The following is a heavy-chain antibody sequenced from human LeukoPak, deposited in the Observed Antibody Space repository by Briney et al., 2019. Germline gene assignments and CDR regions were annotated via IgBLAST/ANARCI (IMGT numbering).Heavy chain of an antibody. J-gene: IGHJ4*02. D-gene: IGHD5-12*01. V-gene: IGHV4-34*01. CDR1: GGSFSGYY. Sequence: SETLSLTCAVYGGSFSGYYWSWIRQPPGKGLEWIGEINHSGSTNYNPSLKSRVTISVDTSKNQFSLKLSSVTAADTAVYYCASGYSDLHDYFDYWGQGTLVTVSS. CDR3: ASGYSDLHDYFDY. CDR2: INHSGST.